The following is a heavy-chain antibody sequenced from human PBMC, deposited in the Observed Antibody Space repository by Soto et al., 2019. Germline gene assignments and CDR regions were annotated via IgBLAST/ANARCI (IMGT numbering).Heavy chain of an antibody. D-gene: IGHD2-21*01. CDR3: ASAKAVVVAALGI. CDR1: GFTFSNSA. J-gene: IGHJ3*02. Sequence: EGHLLESGGSLVQPGGSLRLSCTASGFTFSNSAMIWVRQAPGQGLEWVASISENGGSRGGTYYADSVKGRFTISRNNSKSTLYLQVDSLTGADTAVYYCASAKAVVVAALGIWGQGTMVTVSS. V-gene: IGHV3-23*01. CDR2: ISENGGSRGGT.